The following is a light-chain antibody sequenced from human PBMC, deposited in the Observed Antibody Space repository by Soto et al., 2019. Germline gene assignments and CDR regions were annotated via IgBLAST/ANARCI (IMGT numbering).Light chain of an antibody. CDR3: QSYDNSNVV. Sequence: NFMLTQPHSVSESPGKTVTISCTGSSGDIARNYVQWYQKRPGSAPTTVIYEDDQRPSGVPDRFSGSIDSSSNSASLTISGLKTEDEADYYCQSYDNSNVVFGGGTKLTVL. CDR1: SGDIARNY. J-gene: IGLJ2*01. CDR2: EDD. V-gene: IGLV6-57*02.